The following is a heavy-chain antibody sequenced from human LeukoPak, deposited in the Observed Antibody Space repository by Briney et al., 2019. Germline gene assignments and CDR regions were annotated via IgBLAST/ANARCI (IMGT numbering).Heavy chain of an antibody. CDR3: AKDQYYYDSSGYYYPNWFDP. CDR1: GFTFSSYE. Sequence: AGGSLRLSCAASGFTFSSYEMNWVRQAPGKGLEWVSYITSSGSPIYYADSVKGRFTISRDNAKNSLYLQMNSLRAEDTAVYYCAKDQYYYDSSGYYYPNWFDPWGQGTLVTVSS. V-gene: IGHV3-48*03. J-gene: IGHJ5*02. D-gene: IGHD3-22*01. CDR2: ITSSGSPI.